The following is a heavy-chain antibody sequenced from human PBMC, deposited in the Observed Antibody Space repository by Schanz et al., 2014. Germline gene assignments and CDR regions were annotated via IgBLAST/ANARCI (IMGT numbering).Heavy chain of an antibody. Sequence: QVQLVQSGAEVKKPGASVKVSCEASGYTFTSYYMHWVRQAPGQGLEWMGIINPSGGSTSYAQKFQGRVTMTRDTSTSTVYMELRSLISDDTAVYYCVRDAGWAFGDYHGMDVWGQGTSVTVSS. CDR1: GYTFTSYY. D-gene: IGHD3-10*01. V-gene: IGHV1-46*01. CDR3: VRDAGWAFGDYHGMDV. J-gene: IGHJ6*02. CDR2: INPSGGST.